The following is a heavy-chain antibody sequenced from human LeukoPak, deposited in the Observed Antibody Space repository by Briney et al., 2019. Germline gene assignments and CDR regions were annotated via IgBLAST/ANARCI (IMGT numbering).Heavy chain of an antibody. CDR1: GFTFSTYG. CDR3: VRGGATRGRFEK. CDR2: LREDGREI. D-gene: IGHD1-26*01. J-gene: IGHJ4*02. Sequence: GGSLRLSCAASGFTFSTYGMTWVRQAPGKGLDWVASLREDGREIHYVDSVKGRFTISRDNPKNSLYLQMNSLKAEDTAVYYCVRGGATRGRFEKWGQGTLVTVSP. V-gene: IGHV3-7*01.